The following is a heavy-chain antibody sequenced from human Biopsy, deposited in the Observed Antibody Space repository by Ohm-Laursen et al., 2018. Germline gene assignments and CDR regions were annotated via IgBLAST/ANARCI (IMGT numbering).Heavy chain of an antibody. D-gene: IGHD4-17*01. V-gene: IGHV4-34*01. Sequence: PSQTLSLTWAVYSGSFSSNYWTWIRQPPGKGLEWIGEITHSGYTNYNPSLKSRVTVSVDTSKNQFSRTLSSVTAADTAVYYCARGRSDYPPTFWGPGTLVTVSS. CDR1: SGSFSSNY. CDR3: ARGRSDYPPTF. J-gene: IGHJ4*02. CDR2: ITHSGYT.